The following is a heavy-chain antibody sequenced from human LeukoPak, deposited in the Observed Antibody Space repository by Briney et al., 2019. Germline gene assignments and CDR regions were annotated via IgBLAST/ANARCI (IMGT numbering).Heavy chain of an antibody. CDR1: GFTFSSYG. D-gene: IGHD2-2*01. V-gene: IGHV3-30*18. J-gene: IGHJ6*02. Sequence: PGRSLRLSCAASGFTFSSYGMHWVRQAPGKGLEWVAVISYDGSNKYYADSVKGRFTISRDNSKNTLYLQMNSLRAEDTAVYYCAKNLLKGTSNYYGMDVWGQGTTVTVSS. CDR3: AKNLLKGTSNYYGMDV. CDR2: ISYDGSNK.